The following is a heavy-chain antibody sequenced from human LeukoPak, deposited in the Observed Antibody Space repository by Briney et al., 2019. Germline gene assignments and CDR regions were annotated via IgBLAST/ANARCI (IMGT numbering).Heavy chain of an antibody. Sequence: SETLSLTCDVYGGSFSGYYWSWIRQPPGKGLEWIGEINHSGSTNYNPSLKSRVTISVDTSKNQFSLKLSSVTAADTAVYYCARVKPTYYYGSGSYSISPTRWFDPWGQGTLVTVSS. V-gene: IGHV4-34*01. CDR1: GGSFSGYY. CDR2: INHSGST. D-gene: IGHD3-10*01. CDR3: ARVKPTYYYGSGSYSISPTRWFDP. J-gene: IGHJ5*02.